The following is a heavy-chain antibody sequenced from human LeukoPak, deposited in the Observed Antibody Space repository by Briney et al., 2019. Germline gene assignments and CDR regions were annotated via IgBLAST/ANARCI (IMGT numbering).Heavy chain of an antibody. J-gene: IGHJ5*02. CDR2: IYPDDSDT. Sequence: GESLKISCKASGYSFIIYWIGWVRQMPGKGLEWMGIIYPDDSDTRYSPSFQGQVTISSDKSISTAYMQWSSLKASDTAMYYCARQVSSSGWFDHWGPGTLVTVSS. V-gene: IGHV5-51*01. CDR1: GYSFIIYW. D-gene: IGHD6-6*01. CDR3: ARQVSSSGWFDH.